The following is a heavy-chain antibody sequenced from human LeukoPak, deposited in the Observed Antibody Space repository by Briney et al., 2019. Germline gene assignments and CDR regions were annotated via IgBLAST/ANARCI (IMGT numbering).Heavy chain of an antibody. CDR3: AKDDPAPRGSWFLQH. D-gene: IGHD3-10*01. J-gene: IGHJ1*01. Sequence: GGSLRLSCAASGFTFSSYAMSWVRQAPGMGLEWVSGISGNGGTTYYADSVRGRLTISRDNSKNTLYLHMDSPRAEDTAIYYCAKDDPAPRGSWFLQHWGQGTLVTVSS. CDR2: ISGNGGTT. CDR1: GFTFSSYA. V-gene: IGHV3-23*01.